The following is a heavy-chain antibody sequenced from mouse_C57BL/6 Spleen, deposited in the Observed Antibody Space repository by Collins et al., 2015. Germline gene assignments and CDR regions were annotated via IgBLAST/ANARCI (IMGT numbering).Heavy chain of an antibody. CDR3: ARGEYSNYDAMDY. Sequence: EVQLQQSRPELVKPGASVKISCKASGYTFTDYYMNWVKQSHGKSLEWIGDINPNNGGTSYNQKFKGKATLTVDKSSSTAYMELRSLTSEDSAVYYCARGEYSNYDAMDYWGQGTSVTVSS. D-gene: IGHD2-5*01. J-gene: IGHJ4*01. CDR2: INPNNGGT. CDR1: GYTFTDYY. V-gene: IGHV1-26*01.